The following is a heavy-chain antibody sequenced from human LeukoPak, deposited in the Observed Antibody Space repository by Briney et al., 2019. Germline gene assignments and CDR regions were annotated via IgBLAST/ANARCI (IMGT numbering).Heavy chain of an antibody. V-gene: IGHV4-31*03. Sequence: SETLSLTCSVSGDTVSSGAFYWSWIRQHPGRGLEWIGNIYSSGSTYYNPTLRSRLTISVDTSNNLFSLKMTSVTAADMAVYYCARGGVAARLMYGFQNWFDHWGQGTLVTVSS. J-gene: IGHJ5*02. CDR3: ARGGVAARLMYGFQNWFDH. CDR2: IYSSGST. CDR1: GDTVSSGAFY. D-gene: IGHD6-6*01.